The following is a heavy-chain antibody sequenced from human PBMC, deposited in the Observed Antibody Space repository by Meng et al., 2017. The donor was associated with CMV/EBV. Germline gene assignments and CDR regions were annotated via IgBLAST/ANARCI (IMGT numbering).Heavy chain of an antibody. CDR2: ISAYNGNT. J-gene: IGHJ4*02. V-gene: IGHV1-18*01. Sequence: DELVQAGDEGKKPGASVKGPCKASGYTFNSNGISWVRQAPGQGLEWMGWISAYNGNTNYAQKLQGRVTMTTDTSTSTAYMELRSRRSDDTAVYYCARDSAVGATTFDYWGQGTLVTVSS. CDR3: ARDSAVGATTFDY. D-gene: IGHD1-26*01. CDR1: GYTFNSNG.